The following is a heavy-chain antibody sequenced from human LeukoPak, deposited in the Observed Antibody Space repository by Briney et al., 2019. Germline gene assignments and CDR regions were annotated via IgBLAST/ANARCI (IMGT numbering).Heavy chain of an antibody. CDR1: GGTFSSYA. CDR2: IIPIFGTA. V-gene: IGHV1-69*06. J-gene: IGHJ1*01. CDR3: ARGPHVGYCSGGSCYSAYFHH. Sequence: SVKVSCKASGGTFSSYAISWVRQAPGQGLEWMGGIIPIFGTANYAQKFQGRVTITADRSTSTAYMELSSLRSEDTAVYFCARGPHVGYCSGGSCYSAYFHHWGQGTLVTVSS. D-gene: IGHD2-15*01.